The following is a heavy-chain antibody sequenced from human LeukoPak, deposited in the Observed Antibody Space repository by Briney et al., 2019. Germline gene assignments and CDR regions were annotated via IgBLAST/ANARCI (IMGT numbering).Heavy chain of an antibody. V-gene: IGHV1-46*01. J-gene: IGHJ6*02. CDR3: ARVYGIYDSSGYSQRGYYYGMDV. Sequence: GASVKVSCKASGYTFTSYYMHWVRQAPGQGLEWMGIINPSGGSTSYAQKFQGRVTMTRDTSTSTVYMELSSLRSEDTAVYYCARVYGIYDSSGYSQRGYYYGMDVWGQGTTVTVSS. D-gene: IGHD3-22*01. CDR1: GYTFTSYY. CDR2: INPSGGST.